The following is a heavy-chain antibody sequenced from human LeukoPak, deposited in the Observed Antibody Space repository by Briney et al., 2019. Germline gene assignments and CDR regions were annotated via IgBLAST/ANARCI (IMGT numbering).Heavy chain of an antibody. CDR2: MSFDGSNK. CDR1: GFTFSSYA. CDR3: GRARATVVTLSYFDY. D-gene: IGHD4-23*01. V-gene: IGHV3-30-3*01. J-gene: IGHJ4*02. Sequence: AGSLRLSCAASGFTFSSYAMHWVRQAPGKGLEWVAVMSFDGSNKYYADSVQGRFTISRDNSKNTLYLQMNSLRAEDTAAYYCGRARATVVTLSYFDYWGQGTLVTVSS.